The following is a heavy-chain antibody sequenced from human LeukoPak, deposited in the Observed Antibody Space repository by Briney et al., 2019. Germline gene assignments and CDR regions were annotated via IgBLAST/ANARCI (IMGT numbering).Heavy chain of an antibody. Sequence: GGSLRLSCAASGFTFSTYAMSWVRQAPGKGLEWVSAISGSGDGGSGGITYYADSVKGRFTISRDNSKNTLYLQMNSLRAEDTAVYYCARDQLTMVRGVTAYYFDYWGQGTLVTVSS. CDR2: ISGSGDGGSGGIT. V-gene: IGHV3-23*01. J-gene: IGHJ4*02. D-gene: IGHD3-10*01. CDR1: GFTFSTYA. CDR3: ARDQLTMVRGVTAYYFDY.